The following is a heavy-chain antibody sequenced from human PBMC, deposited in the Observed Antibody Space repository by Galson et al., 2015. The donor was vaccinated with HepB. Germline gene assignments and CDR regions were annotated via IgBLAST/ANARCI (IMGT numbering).Heavy chain of an antibody. CDR2: IYSGGST. J-gene: IGHJ4*02. CDR1: GFTVSSNY. V-gene: IGHV3-66*02. D-gene: IGHD6-13*01. CDR3: ARFGYSSSWPNDY. Sequence: SLRLSCAASGFTVSSNYMSWVRQAPGKGLEWVSVIYSGGSTYYADSVKGRFTISRDNSKNTLYLQMNSLRAEDTAVYYCARFGYSSSWPNDYWGQGTLVTVSS.